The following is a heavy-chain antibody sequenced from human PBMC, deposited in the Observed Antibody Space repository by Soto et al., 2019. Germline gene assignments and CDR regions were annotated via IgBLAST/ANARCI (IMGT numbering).Heavy chain of an antibody. J-gene: IGHJ4*02. Sequence: ASVKVSCKASGGTFSSYAISWVRQAHGQGLEWMGGIIPIFGTANYAQKFQGRVTITADESTSTAYMELSSLRSEDTAVYYCARDRSPYYYDSSGYFSIWGQGARVTGSA. D-gene: IGHD3-22*01. V-gene: IGHV1-69*13. CDR2: IIPIFGTA. CDR3: ARDRSPYYYDSSGYFSI. CDR1: GGTFSSYA.